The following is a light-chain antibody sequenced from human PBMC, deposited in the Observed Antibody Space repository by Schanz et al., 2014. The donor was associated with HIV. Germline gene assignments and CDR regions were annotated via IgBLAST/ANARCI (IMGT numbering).Light chain of an antibody. V-gene: IGKV3-20*01. J-gene: IGKJ1*01. CDR1: QSVSSSY. CDR2: GAS. Sequence: EIVLTQSPGTLSLSPGERATLSCRASQSVSSSYLAWYQQKPGQAPRLLIYGASSRATGIPDRFSGSGSGTDFTLTISRLELEDVAVYYCQQYGSSPSWTFGQGTKVEIK. CDR3: QQYGSSPSWT.